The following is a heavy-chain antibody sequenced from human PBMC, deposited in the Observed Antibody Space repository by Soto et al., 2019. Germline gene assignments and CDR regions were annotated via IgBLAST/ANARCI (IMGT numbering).Heavy chain of an antibody. V-gene: IGHV4-30-4*01. Sequence: SETLSLTCTVSGGSISSGDYYWSRNSQPPGKGLEWIGYIYYSGSTYYNPSLKSRVTISVDTSKNQFSLKLSSVTAADTAVYYCARERPDGSRLDPWGQGTLVTVSS. CDR2: IYYSGST. CDR3: ARERPDGSRLDP. D-gene: IGHD6-13*01. CDR1: GGSISSGDYY. J-gene: IGHJ5*02.